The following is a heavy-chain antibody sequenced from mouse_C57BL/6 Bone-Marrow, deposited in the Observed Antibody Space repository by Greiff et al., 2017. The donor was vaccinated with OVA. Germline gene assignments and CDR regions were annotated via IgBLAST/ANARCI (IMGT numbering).Heavy chain of an antibody. CDR2: IDPEIGNT. Sequence: EVQLQQSGAELVRPGASVKSSCTASGFNIKDDYMHWVKERPEQGLEWIGWIDPEIGNTEYASKFQGKATITADTSSKTVYLHLSSLTSEDTAVYYCTTYRYWGQGTTLTVSS. CDR3: TTYRY. J-gene: IGHJ2*01. CDR1: GFNIKDDY. V-gene: IGHV14-4*01.